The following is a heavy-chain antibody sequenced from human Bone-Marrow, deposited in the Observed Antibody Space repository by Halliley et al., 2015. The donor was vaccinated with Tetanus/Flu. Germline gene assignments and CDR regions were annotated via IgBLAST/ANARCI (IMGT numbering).Heavy chain of an antibody. CDR2: SSAYNGNT. CDR3: ARDLGDGDYKGGLDY. J-gene: IGHJ4*02. Sequence: GWSSAYNGNTNYAQKFHGRVTGTTDSSTSTTYLGLRSLRSDDTAVYYCARDLGDGDYKGGLDYWGQGTLITVSP. D-gene: IGHD4-17*01. V-gene: IGHV1-18*01.